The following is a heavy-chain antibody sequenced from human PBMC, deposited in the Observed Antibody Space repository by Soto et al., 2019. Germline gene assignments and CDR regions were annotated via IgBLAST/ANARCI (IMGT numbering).Heavy chain of an antibody. Sequence: QVQLVQSGAEVKKPGSSMRVSCKASGGTFDSYTISWVRQAPGQGLEWVGKIAPIFDFSRYAPNFQGRVTITADKSTSTAYMDLSGLTSEDTAVYYCATGALGGRQHLVRDAFDFWGQGTKVTVSS. CDR2: IAPIFDFS. V-gene: IGHV1-69*02. CDR3: ATGALGGRQHLVRDAFDF. D-gene: IGHD3-16*01. CDR1: GGTFDSYT. J-gene: IGHJ3*01.